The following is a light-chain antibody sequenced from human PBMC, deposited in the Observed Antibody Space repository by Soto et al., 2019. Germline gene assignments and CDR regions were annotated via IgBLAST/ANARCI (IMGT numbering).Light chain of an antibody. CDR3: QQLGTYPLT. Sequence: DTQLTQSPSFLSASVGDRVTITCRASQDVSRSVGWYQQKPGKAPKLLISAASTLHSGVPSRFSGSGSGTDFTLTISSLQPEDVATYYCQQLGTYPLTFGGGTKVEI. J-gene: IGKJ4*01. CDR2: AAS. V-gene: IGKV1-9*01. CDR1: QDVSRS.